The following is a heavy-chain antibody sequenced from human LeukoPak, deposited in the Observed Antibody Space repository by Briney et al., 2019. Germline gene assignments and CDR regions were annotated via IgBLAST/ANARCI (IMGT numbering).Heavy chain of an antibody. CDR2: IIPILGIA. CDR3: ARELEYYYDSSGYYQFDY. J-gene: IGHJ4*02. CDR1: GGTFSSYA. D-gene: IGHD3-22*01. V-gene: IGHV1-69*04. Sequence: SVKVSCKASGGTFSSYAISWVRQAPGQGLEWMGRIIPILGIANYAQKFQGRVTITADKSTSTAYMELSSLRSEDTAVYYCARELEYYYDSSGYYQFDYWGQGTLVTVSS.